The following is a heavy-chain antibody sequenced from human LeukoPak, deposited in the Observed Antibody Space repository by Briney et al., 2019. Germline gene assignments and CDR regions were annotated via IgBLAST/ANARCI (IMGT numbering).Heavy chain of an antibody. CDR2: IKTDGSES. Sequence: TGGSLRLSCEASGFVFSNFWMHWFRQAPGKRLVWVSRIKTDGSESSYADSVKGRFTISRDNAKNTLSLQMDSLREDDTAVYFCARDVGPYGGSPGGDWGLGTLVTVSS. J-gene: IGHJ4*02. CDR1: GFVFSNFW. D-gene: IGHD1-26*01. CDR3: ARDVGPYGGSPGGD. V-gene: IGHV3-74*01.